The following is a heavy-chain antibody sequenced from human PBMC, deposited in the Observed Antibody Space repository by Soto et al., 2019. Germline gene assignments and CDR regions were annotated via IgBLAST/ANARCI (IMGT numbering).Heavy chain of an antibody. Sequence: PGGSLRLSCAATGFTFRNYAMSWVRQAPGKGLEWVSVIRSSGASIYYADSVKGRFTVSRDNSKNTMYLQMRSLRADDTAVYYCAKDLEDIVVVPPALSHRYYYGMDVWGQGTTVTVSS. D-gene: IGHD2-2*01. CDR3: AKDLEDIVVVPPALSHRYYYGMDV. CDR2: IRSSGASI. CDR1: GFTFRNYA. V-gene: IGHV3-23*01. J-gene: IGHJ6*02.